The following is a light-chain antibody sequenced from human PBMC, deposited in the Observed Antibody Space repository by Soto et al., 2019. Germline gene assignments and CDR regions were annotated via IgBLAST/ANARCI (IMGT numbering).Light chain of an antibody. J-gene: IGLJ1*01. V-gene: IGLV2-23*02. CDR3: CSYAGSSTV. CDR2: EVS. Sequence: QSVLTQPASVSGSPGRSITISCTGTSSDVGSYNLVSWYQQHPGNAPKLMICEVSKRPSGVSNRFSGSKSGNTASLTISGLQAEDEADYYCCSYAGSSTVFGTGTKVTVL. CDR1: SSDVGSYNL.